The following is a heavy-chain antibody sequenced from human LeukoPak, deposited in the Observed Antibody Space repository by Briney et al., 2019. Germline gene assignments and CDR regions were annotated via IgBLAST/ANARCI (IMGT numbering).Heavy chain of an antibody. V-gene: IGHV1-46*01. CDR3: ARSESTPDRHSVVVTATSYFDY. D-gene: IGHD2-21*02. CDR1: VYTFTSYH. CDR2: INPSVGST. Sequence: ASVTVSCKASVYTFTSYHMHWVRQAPGQGLEWMGIINPSVGSTSYAQKFQGRVTMTMDMSTSTVYMELRSLRSEDTAVYYCARSESTPDRHSVVVTATSYFDYWGQRALVTVSS. J-gene: IGHJ4*02.